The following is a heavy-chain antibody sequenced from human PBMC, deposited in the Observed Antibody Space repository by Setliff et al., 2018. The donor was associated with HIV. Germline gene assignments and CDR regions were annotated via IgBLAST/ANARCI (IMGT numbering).Heavy chain of an antibody. Sequence: SETLSLTCSVSGDSVSSVNYYWSWIRQPPGKGLEWIGYIYYSGSTNYNPPLKSRVTISVDTSKNQFSLKLSSVTAADTAVYYCARVLLKDTSGYRAYYYYYMDVWGKGTTVTVSS. J-gene: IGHJ6*03. CDR3: ARVLLKDTSGYRAYYYYYMDV. CDR1: GDSVSSVNYY. V-gene: IGHV4-61*01. D-gene: IGHD3-22*01. CDR2: IYYSGST.